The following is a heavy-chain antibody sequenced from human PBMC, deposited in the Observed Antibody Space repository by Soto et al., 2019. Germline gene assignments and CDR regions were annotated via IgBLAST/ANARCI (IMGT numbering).Heavy chain of an antibody. CDR1: GGSISSYY. J-gene: IGHJ6*02. CDR3: ARDRPGRNSNLDYYYFGMDD. Sequence: SETLSLTCTVSGGSISSYYWSWIRQPPGKGLEWIGYIYYSGSTNYNPSLKSRVTISVDTSKNQFSLKLSSVTAADTAVYYCARDRPGRNSNLDYYYFGMDDWGQGTTVTVS. CDR2: IYYSGST. D-gene: IGHD4-4*01. V-gene: IGHV4-59*01.